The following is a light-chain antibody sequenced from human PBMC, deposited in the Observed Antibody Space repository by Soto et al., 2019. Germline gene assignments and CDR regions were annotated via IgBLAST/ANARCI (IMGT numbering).Light chain of an antibody. CDR2: AAS. J-gene: IGKJ1*01. V-gene: IGKV1-17*01. CDR1: QVITND. Sequence: DIQMTQSPSSLSASVGDRLTITCRASQVITNDLGWYQQKPGKAPKRLIYAASTLQSGVPSRSSGSGSGTEFTLTISSLQPEDVATYYCLQLNTYPWTFGQGTKVDIK. CDR3: LQLNTYPWT.